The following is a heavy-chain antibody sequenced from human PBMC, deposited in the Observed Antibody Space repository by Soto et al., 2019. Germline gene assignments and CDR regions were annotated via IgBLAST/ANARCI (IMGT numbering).Heavy chain of an antibody. V-gene: IGHV1-2*02. D-gene: IGHD2-21*01. Sequence: QVQLVQSGAEVMEPGASGTVSCKASGYTFSDYYLHWVRQAPGQGLEWMGWISPNSGATEYAPKFQGRVTMTTDTSISTAFLKLASLRPDDTAIYFCARGPRTQLCLPFAHWGQGTLVTVSS. J-gene: IGHJ1*01. CDR1: GYTFSDYY. CDR3: ARGPRTQLCLPFAH. CDR2: ISPNSGAT.